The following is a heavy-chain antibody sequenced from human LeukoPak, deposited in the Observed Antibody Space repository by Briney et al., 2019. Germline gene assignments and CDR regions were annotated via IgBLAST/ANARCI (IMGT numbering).Heavy chain of an antibody. Sequence: GRSLRLSCAASGFTFSSYAMHWVRQAPGKGLEWVAVISYDGSNKYYADSVKGRFTISRDNSKNTLYLQMNSLRAEDTAVYYCARGYWRQLWLGDEAFDIWGQGTMVTVPS. V-gene: IGHV3-30-3*01. CDR1: GFTFSSYA. CDR3: ARGYWRQLWLGDEAFDI. J-gene: IGHJ3*02. CDR2: ISYDGSNK. D-gene: IGHD5-18*01.